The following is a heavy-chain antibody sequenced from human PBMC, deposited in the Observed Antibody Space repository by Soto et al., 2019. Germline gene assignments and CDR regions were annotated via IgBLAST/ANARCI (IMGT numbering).Heavy chain of an antibody. D-gene: IGHD2-21*01. CDR3: ARRAVVAVTGSLDNWLDP. CDR1: GGSISSSSYY. CDR2: IYYSGST. V-gene: IGHV4-39*07. Sequence: SETLSLTCTVSGGSISSSSYYWGWIRQPPGKGLEWIGSIYYSGSTYYNPSLKSRVTISVDTSKNQFSLKVNSVTAADTAVYYCARRAVVAVTGSLDNWLDPWGQGTLVTVSS. J-gene: IGHJ5*02.